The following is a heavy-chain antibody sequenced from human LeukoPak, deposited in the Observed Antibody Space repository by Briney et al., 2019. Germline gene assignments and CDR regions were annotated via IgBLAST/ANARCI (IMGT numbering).Heavy chain of an antibody. V-gene: IGHV3-48*02. Sequence: GGSLRLSCAASGFTFSSYSMNWVRQAPGKGMEWVSYISSSSSTIHYADSVKGRFTISRDNAKNSLYLQMNSLRDEDTAVYYCARDPSATLVGAILPYAFDIWGQGTMVTVSS. CDR2: ISSSSSTI. J-gene: IGHJ3*02. D-gene: IGHD1-26*01. CDR1: GFTFSSYS. CDR3: ARDPSATLVGAILPYAFDI.